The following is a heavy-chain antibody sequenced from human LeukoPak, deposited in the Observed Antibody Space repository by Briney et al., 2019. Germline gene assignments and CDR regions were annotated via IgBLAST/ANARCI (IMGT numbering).Heavy chain of an antibody. J-gene: IGHJ4*02. CDR1: GFTFYNYG. CDR2: INGSGGRT. V-gene: IGHV3-23*01. CDR3: ASGRDGYKVHFDY. D-gene: IGHD5-24*01. Sequence: GGSLRLSCAASGFTFYNYGISWVRQAPGKGLEWLTGINGSGGRTYYADSVRGRFIVSRDNSQNTVNLEIHSLRAEDTAVYYCASGRDGYKVHFDYWGQGTLVTVSS.